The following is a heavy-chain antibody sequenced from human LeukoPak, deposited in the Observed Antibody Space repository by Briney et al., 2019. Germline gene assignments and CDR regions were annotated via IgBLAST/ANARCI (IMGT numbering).Heavy chain of an antibody. CDR2: IYSGGST. V-gene: IGHV3-53*01. Sequence: GGSLRLSGAASGFTVSSNYMSWVRQAPGKGLEWVSVIYSGGSTYYADSVKGRFTISRDNSKNTLYLQMNSLRAEDTAVYYCARDSITMVRGVFDYWGQGTLVTVSS. CDR3: ARDSITMVRGVFDY. CDR1: GFTVSSNY. D-gene: IGHD3-10*01. J-gene: IGHJ4*02.